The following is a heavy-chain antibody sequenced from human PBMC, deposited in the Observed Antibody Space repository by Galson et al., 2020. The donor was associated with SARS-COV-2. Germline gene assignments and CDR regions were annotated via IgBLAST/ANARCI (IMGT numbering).Heavy chain of an antibody. V-gene: IGHV2-5*02. CDR1: GFSLTTRGVG. J-gene: IGHJ4*01. D-gene: IGHD1-26*01. CDR3: EHWETLTKLHDY. CDR2: LYLDDDK. Sequence: SGPTLVKPTSTFTLTCTFSGFSLTTRGVGVDWIRQLPGKALEWLSLLYLDDDKSYRPSLKRRPTITKDTSKNSVVLTMTNMDTVDTAEYDGEHWETLTKLHDYWGQRTLVTVSS.